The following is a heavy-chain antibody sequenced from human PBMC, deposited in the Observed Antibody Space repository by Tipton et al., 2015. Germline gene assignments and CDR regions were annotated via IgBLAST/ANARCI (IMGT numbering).Heavy chain of an antibody. Sequence: SLRLSCAASGFSVRSNYMSWVRQAPGKGLECVSVLSLDGSTNYAESVKGRFTISRDNSKNTLYLQMNSLRVDDTAVYYCARAQLRSCSGGSCQFWLGRYYYGMDVWGQGTTVTVSS. CDR1: GFSVRSNY. CDR3: ARAQLRSCSGGSCQFWLGRYYYGMDV. D-gene: IGHD2-15*01. CDR2: LSLDGST. V-gene: IGHV3-53*01. J-gene: IGHJ6*02.